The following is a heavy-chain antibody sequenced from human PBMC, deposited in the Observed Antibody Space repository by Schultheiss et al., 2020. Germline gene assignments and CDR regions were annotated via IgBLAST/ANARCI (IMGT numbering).Heavy chain of an antibody. D-gene: IGHD2-2*01. CDR3: ARDDCSSTSCYFPFDY. J-gene: IGHJ4*02. V-gene: IGHV3-23*01. CDR2: ISGSGGST. Sequence: GGSLRLSCAASGFTFSSYAMSWVRQAPGKGLEWVSAISGSGGSTYYADSVKGRFTISRDNSKNTLYLQMNSLRAEDTAVYYCARDDCSSTSCYFPFDYWGQGTLVTVSS. CDR1: GFTFSSYA.